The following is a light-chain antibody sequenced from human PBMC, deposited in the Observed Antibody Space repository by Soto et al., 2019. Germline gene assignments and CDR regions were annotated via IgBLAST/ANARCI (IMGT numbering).Light chain of an antibody. CDR1: QSVSSY. V-gene: IGKV3-11*01. Sequence: EIVLTQSPATLSLSPGERATLSCRASQSVSSYLAWYQQKPGQAPSLLIYDASNRATGIPARFSGSGSGTDFTLTISSLEPEDFAVYYCQQRSNWLRTFGQGTKV. J-gene: IGKJ1*01. CDR3: QQRSNWLRT. CDR2: DAS.